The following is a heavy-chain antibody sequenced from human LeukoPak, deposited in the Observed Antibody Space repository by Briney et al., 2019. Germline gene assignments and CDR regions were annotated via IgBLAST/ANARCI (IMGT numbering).Heavy chain of an antibody. CDR2: IKQDGSEK. Sequence: PGGSLRLSCAASGFTFSSYWMSWVRQAPGKGLEWVANIKQDGSEKYYVDSVKGRFTISRDNAKNSLYLQMNSLRAEDTAVYYCARDDHIVVVTAIFSGMDVWGQGTTVTVSS. CDR3: ARDDHIVVVTAIFSGMDV. V-gene: IGHV3-7*01. D-gene: IGHD2-21*02. J-gene: IGHJ6*02. CDR1: GFTFSSYW.